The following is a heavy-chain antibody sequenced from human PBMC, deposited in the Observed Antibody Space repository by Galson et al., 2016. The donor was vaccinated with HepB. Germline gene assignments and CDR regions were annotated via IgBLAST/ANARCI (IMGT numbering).Heavy chain of an antibody. V-gene: IGHV4-59*12. CDR2: ISYGGSS. D-gene: IGHD3-16*01. Sequence: ETLSLTCTVSGGAISAYHWSWIRQPPGKGLEWIGYISYGGSSKYNPSLKSRVTISADTSTNQLSLKMNSVTAADTAAYYCATGGGTYWYFDLWGRGTLVTVSS. CDR1: GGAISAYH. CDR3: ATGGGTYWYFDL. J-gene: IGHJ2*01.